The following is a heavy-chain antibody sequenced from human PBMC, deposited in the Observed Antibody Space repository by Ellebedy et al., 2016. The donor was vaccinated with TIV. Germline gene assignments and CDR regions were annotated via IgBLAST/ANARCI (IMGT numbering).Heavy chain of an antibody. V-gene: IGHV3-33*01. CDR1: GFTFSSYG. J-gene: IGHJ4*02. D-gene: IGHD4-17*01. CDR3: ARHYGDYGKDH. CDR2: IWYDGSNK. Sequence: GESLKISXAASGFTFSSYGMHWVRQAPGKGLEWVAVIWYDGSNKYYADSVKGRFTISRDNSKNTLYLQMNSLRAEDTAVYYCARHYGDYGKDHWGQGTLGTVSS.